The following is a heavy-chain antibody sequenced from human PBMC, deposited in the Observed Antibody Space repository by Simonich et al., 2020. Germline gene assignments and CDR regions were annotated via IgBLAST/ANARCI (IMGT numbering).Heavy chain of an antibody. CDR2: INPNSGRT. CDR1: GYTFTGYY. Sequence: QVQLVQSGAEVKKPGASVKVSCKASGYTFTGYYMNWVRQAPGQGLDGMGWINPNSGRTNYAQKFQGRVTMTRDTSISTAYMELSRLRSDDTDVYYCARDELGIQNWYFDLWGRGTLVTVSS. J-gene: IGHJ2*01. D-gene: IGHD7-27*01. V-gene: IGHV1-2*02. CDR3: ARDELGIQNWYFDL.